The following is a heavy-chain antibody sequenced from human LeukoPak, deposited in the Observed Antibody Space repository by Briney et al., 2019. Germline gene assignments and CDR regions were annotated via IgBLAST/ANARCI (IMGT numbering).Heavy chain of an antibody. J-gene: IGHJ4*02. Sequence: SETLSLTCTVSGDSISRYYWSWIRQPPGKGLEWLGYIYYSGSTNYNPSLKSRVTISLDTSKHQFSLKLSSVTAPDTAVYYCARGGYTYGFVAKFDSWGQGTLVSVSS. V-gene: IGHV4-59*01. CDR3: ARGGYTYGFVAKFDS. D-gene: IGHD5-18*01. CDR2: IYYSGST. CDR1: GDSISRYY.